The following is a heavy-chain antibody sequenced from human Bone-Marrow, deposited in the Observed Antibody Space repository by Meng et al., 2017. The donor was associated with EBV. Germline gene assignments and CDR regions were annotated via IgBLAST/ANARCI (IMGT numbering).Heavy chain of an antibody. CDR1: GYTFTGHY. D-gene: IGHD4-11*01. Sequence: GQLVQSGVEVKKPGASVKVSCKASGYTFTGHYMHWVRQAPGQGLEWMGRIDPNSGGADYAQKFQGGVTMTRDTSISTFYMELSRLTSDDTAVYFCARASDYGNDLDYWGQGTLVTVSS. CDR2: IDPNSGGA. CDR3: ARASDYGNDLDY. J-gene: IGHJ4*02. V-gene: IGHV1-2*06.